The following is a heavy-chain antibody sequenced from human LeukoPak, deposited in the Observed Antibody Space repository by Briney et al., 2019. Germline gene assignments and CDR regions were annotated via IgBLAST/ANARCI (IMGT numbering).Heavy chain of an antibody. CDR3: ASGSSSSWYDY. D-gene: IGHD6-13*01. CDR2: IDPSDSYT. Sequence: GASLLISCKSSGYIFTSNWITWVRQLPGKGLEWMGRIDPSDSYTNYSPSFQGHVTISVDKSISTAYLQWSSLKASDIAIYYCASGSSSSWYDYWGQGTLVTVSS. V-gene: IGHV5-10-1*01. J-gene: IGHJ4*02. CDR1: GYIFTSNW.